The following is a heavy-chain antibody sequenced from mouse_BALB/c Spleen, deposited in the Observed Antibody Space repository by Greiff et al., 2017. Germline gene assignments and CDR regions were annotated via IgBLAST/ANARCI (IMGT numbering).Heavy chain of an antibody. J-gene: IGHJ2*01. D-gene: IGHD2-4*01. Sequence: VQLQQSGPELVKPGASVKISCKASGYSFTGYFMNWVMQSHGKSLEWIGRINPYNGDTFYNQKFKGKATLTVDKSSSTAHMELRSLASEDSAVYYCARRLREGYYFDYWGQGTTLTVSS. CDR1: GYSFTGYF. CDR3: ARRLREGYYFDY. V-gene: IGHV1-20*02. CDR2: INPYNGDT.